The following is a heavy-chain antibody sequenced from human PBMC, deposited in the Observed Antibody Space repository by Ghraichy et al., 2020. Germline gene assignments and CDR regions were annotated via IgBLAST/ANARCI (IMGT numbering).Heavy chain of an antibody. J-gene: IGHJ4*02. CDR2: INPSGGST. CDR3: ARVAPIYYDSSGYYGEFDY. CDR1: GYTFTSYY. V-gene: IGHV1-46*01. Sequence: ASVKVSCKASGYTFTSYYMHWVRQAPGQGLEWMGIINPSGGSTSYAQKFQGRVTMTRDTSTSTVYMELSSLRSEDTAVYYCARVAPIYYDSSGYYGEFDYWGQGTLVTVSS. D-gene: IGHD3-22*01.